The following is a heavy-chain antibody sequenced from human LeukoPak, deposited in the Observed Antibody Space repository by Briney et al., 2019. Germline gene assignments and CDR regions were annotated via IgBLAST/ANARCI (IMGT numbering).Heavy chain of an antibody. CDR3: ARVRSAAAGTTWFDP. CDR1: GYTFTSYA. J-gene: IGHJ5*02. D-gene: IGHD1-7*01. Sequence: ASVKVSCKASGYTFTSYAMHWVRQAPGQRLEWMGWINAGNGNTKYSQKFQGRVTITRDTSASTAYMELSSLRSEDTAVYYCARVRSAAAGTTWFDPWGQGTLVTVSS. V-gene: IGHV1-3*01. CDR2: INAGNGNT.